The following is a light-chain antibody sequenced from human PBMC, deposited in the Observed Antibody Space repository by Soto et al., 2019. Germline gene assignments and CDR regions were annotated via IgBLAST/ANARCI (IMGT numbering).Light chain of an antibody. CDR3: QQYDNWPSLT. CDR2: GAS. V-gene: IGKV3-15*01. J-gene: IGKJ4*01. CDR1: QSMRSN. Sequence: EIVMTQSPATVSLSPGERATLSCRASQSMRSNVAWYQQKPGQAPRLLIYGASTRAAGIPARFSGSGYGTEFTLTISSLQSEDLAVYHCQQYDNWPSLTFGGGTKVDI.